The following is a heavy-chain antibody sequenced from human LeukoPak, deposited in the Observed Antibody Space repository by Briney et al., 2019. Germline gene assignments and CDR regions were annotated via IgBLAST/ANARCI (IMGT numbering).Heavy chain of an antibody. Sequence: ASVKVSCKASGYTFTSYGISWVRQAPGQGLEWMGWISAYNGNTNYAQKFQGRVTITADESTSTAYMELSSLRSEDTAVYYCARESNYYDSSGYYYGYWGQGTLVTVSS. D-gene: IGHD3-22*01. J-gene: IGHJ4*02. CDR3: ARESNYYDSSGYYYGY. CDR2: ISAYNGNT. CDR1: GYTFTSYG. V-gene: IGHV1-18*01.